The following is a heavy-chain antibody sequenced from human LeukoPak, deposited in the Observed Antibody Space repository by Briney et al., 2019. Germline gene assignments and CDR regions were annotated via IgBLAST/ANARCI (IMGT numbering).Heavy chain of an antibody. Sequence: SETLSLTCTVSGGSISSYYWSWIRHSPGKRLEWIGYIYYTGSSSYNPSLRSRVTISADTSKNQFSLKLSSVTAADTAVYYCASRKLGNDYWGQGTLVTVSS. J-gene: IGHJ4*01. CDR3: ASRKLGNDY. CDR1: GGSISSYY. CDR2: IYYTGSS. V-gene: IGHV4-59*01. D-gene: IGHD7-27*01.